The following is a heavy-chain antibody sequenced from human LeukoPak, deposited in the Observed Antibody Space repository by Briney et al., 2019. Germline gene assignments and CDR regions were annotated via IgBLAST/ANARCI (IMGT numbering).Heavy chain of an antibody. J-gene: IGHJ4*02. V-gene: IGHV4-38-2*02. CDR3: AKGTSSGWYYFDY. Sequence: SETLSLTCIVSGYSITSGYYWGWIRQPPGKGLEWIGSIYHSGDTYYNPSLKSRVTISVDTSKNQFSLKLDSVTAADTAVYYCAKGTSSGWYYFDYWGQGILVTVSS. CDR2: IYHSGDT. CDR1: GYSITSGYY. D-gene: IGHD6-19*01.